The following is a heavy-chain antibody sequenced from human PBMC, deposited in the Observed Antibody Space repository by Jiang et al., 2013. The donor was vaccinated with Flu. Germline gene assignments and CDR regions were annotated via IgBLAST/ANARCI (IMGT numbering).Heavy chain of an antibody. J-gene: IGHJ4*02. CDR3: ATLRGSSYDTYLMDF. CDR1: GFSFSYFA. CDR2: IWHDGSNT. Sequence: QLVESGGGVVQPGGSLRLSCAASGFSFSYFAMHWVRQAPGKGLEWVASIWHDGSNTNYADSVKGRFTVSRENSKNTLYLQMNSLRAEDKAVYYCATLRGSSYDTYLMDFWGQGTLVTVSS. V-gene: IGHV3-30*02. D-gene: IGHD3-16*01.